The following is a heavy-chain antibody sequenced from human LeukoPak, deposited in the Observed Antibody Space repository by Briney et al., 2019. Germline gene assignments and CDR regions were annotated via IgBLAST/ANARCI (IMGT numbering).Heavy chain of an antibody. Sequence: PGRSLRLSCAASGFTFSSYGMHWVRQAPGKGLEWVAVIWYDGSNKYYADSVKGRFTISRDNSKNTLYLQMNSLRAEDTAIYYCAKSPLAYCSGASCHLYFDHWGQGTLVTVSS. CDR3: AKSPLAYCSGASCHLYFDH. CDR2: IWYDGSNK. D-gene: IGHD2-15*01. V-gene: IGHV3-33*06. J-gene: IGHJ4*02. CDR1: GFTFSSYG.